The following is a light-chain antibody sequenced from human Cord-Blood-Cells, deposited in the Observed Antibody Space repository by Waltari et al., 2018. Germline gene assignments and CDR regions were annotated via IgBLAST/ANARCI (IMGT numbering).Light chain of an antibody. CDR3: QQYNSYSPGYT. Sequence: DIQMTQSPSTLSASVGDRVTITCRASPSISRWLAWYQQEPGKAPKLLIYDASSLESGVPSRFSGSGSGTEFTLTISSLQPDDFATYYCQQYNSYSPGYTFGQGTKLEIK. V-gene: IGKV1-5*01. CDR1: PSISRW. J-gene: IGKJ2*01. CDR2: DAS.